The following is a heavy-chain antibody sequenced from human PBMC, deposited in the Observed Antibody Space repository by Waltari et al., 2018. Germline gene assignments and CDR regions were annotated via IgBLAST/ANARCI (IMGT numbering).Heavy chain of an antibody. D-gene: IGHD3-16*01. CDR3: AKDEGARLAPTFGMDA. CDR2: VTASGLM. CDR1: GFPFRDYT. V-gene: IGHV3-23*01. Sequence: EMQLLESGGALVQPGGSLRLSCVASGFPFRDYTMNWVRQAPGKGVGWVAVVTASGLMDYGDAGKGRFIISRDNSKNTLYVEMFRLRVEDTATYYCAKDEGARLAPTFGMDAWGQGTTVIVSS. J-gene: IGHJ6*02.